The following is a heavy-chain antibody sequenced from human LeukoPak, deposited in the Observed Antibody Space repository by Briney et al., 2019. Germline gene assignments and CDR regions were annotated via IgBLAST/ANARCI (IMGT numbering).Heavy chain of an antibody. J-gene: IGHJ4*02. CDR2: INSDGIST. CDR1: GFTFSSYW. D-gene: IGHD1-1*01. CDR3: AKASSLWNYFDY. Sequence: GGSLRLSCAASGFTFSSYWMHWVRQAPGKGLVWVSRINSDGISTNYADSVKGRFTISRDNAKNSLYLQMNSLRAEDTALYYCAKASSLWNYFDYWGQGTLVAVSS. V-gene: IGHV3-74*01.